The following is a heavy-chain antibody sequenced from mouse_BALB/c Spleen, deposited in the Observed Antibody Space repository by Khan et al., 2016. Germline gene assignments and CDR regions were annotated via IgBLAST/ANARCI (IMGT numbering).Heavy chain of an antibody. CDR2: IDPENSNT. CDR1: GFNIKDYY. Sequence: VQLQQSGAELVRPGALVKLSCKASGFNIKDYYMHWVKQRPEQGLEWIGWIDPENSNTIYDPKFQGKASITADTSSNTAYLQRRSLTSEDTAVYYCARTWLLRYFDYWGQGTTLTVSS. CDR3: ARTWLLRYFDY. J-gene: IGHJ2*01. D-gene: IGHD2-3*01. V-gene: IGHV14-1*02.